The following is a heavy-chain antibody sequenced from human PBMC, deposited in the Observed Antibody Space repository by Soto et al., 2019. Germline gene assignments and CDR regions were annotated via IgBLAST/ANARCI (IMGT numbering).Heavy chain of an antibody. CDR2: IYHSGST. CDR1: GGSISSGGYS. D-gene: IGHD2-8*01. V-gene: IGHV4-30-2*01. Sequence: SETLSLTCAVSGGSISSGGYSWSWIRQPPGKGLEWIGYIYHSGSTYYNPSLKSRVTISVDRSKNQFSLKLSSVTAADTAVYYCARGIGVCHDYWGQGTLVTVS. J-gene: IGHJ4*02. CDR3: ARGIGVCHDY.